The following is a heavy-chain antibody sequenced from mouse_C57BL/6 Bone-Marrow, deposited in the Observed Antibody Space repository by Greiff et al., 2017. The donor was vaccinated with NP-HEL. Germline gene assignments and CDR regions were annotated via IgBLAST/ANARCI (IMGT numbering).Heavy chain of an antibody. CDR1: GFSFNTYA. J-gene: IGHJ3*01. Sequence: EVQGVESGGGLVQPKGSLKLSCAASGFSFNTYAMNWVRQAPGKGLEWVARIRSKSNNYATYYADSVKDRFTISRDDSESMLYLQMNNLKTEDTAMYYCVRHARYDGSFAYWGKGTLVTVSA. CDR3: VRHARYDGSFAY. CDR2: IRSKSNNYAT. V-gene: IGHV10-1*01. D-gene: IGHD2-14*01.